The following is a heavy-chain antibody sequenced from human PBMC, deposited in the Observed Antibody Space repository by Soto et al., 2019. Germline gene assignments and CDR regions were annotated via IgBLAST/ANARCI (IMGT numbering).Heavy chain of an antibody. V-gene: IGHV4-59*08. CDR2: IYNSGST. Sequence: QVQLQASGPGLVKPSETLSLTCTVSGGSIDTFYWSWIRQPPGKGLEWIGYIYNSGSTNYNPSLKSRVTISLDTSEKQFYLELSSVTAADTAMYYCARQAVGGYDNWFDPWGQGTLVTVSS. D-gene: IGHD3-16*01. CDR1: GGSIDTFY. J-gene: IGHJ5*02. CDR3: ARQAVGGYDNWFDP.